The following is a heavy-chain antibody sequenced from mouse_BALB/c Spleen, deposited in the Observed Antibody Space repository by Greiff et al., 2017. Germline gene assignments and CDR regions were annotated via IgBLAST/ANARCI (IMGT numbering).Heavy chain of an antibody. V-gene: IGHV5-6-5*01. J-gene: IGHJ3*01. CDR2: ISSGGST. D-gene: IGHD4-1*01. CDR3: ARGDDWDVFAY. CDR1: GFTFSSYA. Sequence: EVNVVESGGGLVKPGGSLKLSCAASGFTFSSYAMSWVRQTPEKRLEWVASISSGGSTYYPDSVKGRFTISRDNARNILYLQMSSLRSEDTAMYYCARGDDWDVFAYWGQGTLVTVSA.